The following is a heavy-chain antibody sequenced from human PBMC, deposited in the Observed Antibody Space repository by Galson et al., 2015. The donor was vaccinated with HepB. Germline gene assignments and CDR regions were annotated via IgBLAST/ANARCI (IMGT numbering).Heavy chain of an antibody. J-gene: IGHJ6*02. CDR2: ISYDGSNK. CDR1: GFTFSRSG. D-gene: IGHD1-26*01. CDR3: AKSGINTRELLSC. Sequence: SLRLSCAASGFTFSRSGMHWVRQAPGKGLEWVAVISYDGSNKYYADSVKGRFTISRDNSKNTLYLQMNSLRAEDTAVYYCAKSGINTRELLSCWGQGTTVTVSS. V-gene: IGHV3-30*18.